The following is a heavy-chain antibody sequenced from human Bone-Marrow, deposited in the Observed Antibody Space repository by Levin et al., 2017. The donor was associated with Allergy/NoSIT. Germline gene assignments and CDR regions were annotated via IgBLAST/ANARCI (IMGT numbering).Heavy chain of an antibody. CDR3: ARDGSFNYYGMDV. J-gene: IGHJ6*02. Sequence: LSQTLSLTCAVSGGSISSNNWWSWVRQPPGKELEWIGEISHSGSTNYNPSLKSRIIISVDNSKNQFSLKLKSVTAADTAVYYCARDGSFNYYGMDVWGQGTTVTVS. V-gene: IGHV4-4*02. CDR2: ISHSGST. D-gene: IGHD1-26*01. CDR1: GGSISSNNW.